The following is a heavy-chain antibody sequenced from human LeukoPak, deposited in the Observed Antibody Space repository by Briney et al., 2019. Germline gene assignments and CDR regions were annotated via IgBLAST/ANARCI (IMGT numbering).Heavy chain of an antibody. V-gene: IGHV3-21*01. J-gene: IGHJ3*02. CDR1: GFTFSSYS. CDR2: ISSSSSYI. D-gene: IGHD5-12*01. CDR3: ARDGASRSGYIDDAFDI. Sequence: PGGSLRLSCAASGFTFSSYSMNWVRQAPGKGLEWVSSISSSSSYIYYADSVKGRFTISRDNAKNSLYLQMNSLRAEDTAVYYCARDGASRSGYIDDAFDIWGQGTMVTVSS.